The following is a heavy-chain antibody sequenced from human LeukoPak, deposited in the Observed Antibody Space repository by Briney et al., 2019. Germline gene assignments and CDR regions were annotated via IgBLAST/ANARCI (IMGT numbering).Heavy chain of an antibody. D-gene: IGHD1-26*01. CDR2: INWNGGST. V-gene: IGHV3-20*04. CDR3: ASGGIYYGAAFDF. J-gene: IGHJ4*02. CDR1: GFTFDDYG. Sequence: PGGSLRLSCAASGFTFDDYGVSWVRHAPGKGLEWVSGINWNGGSTGYAHSVKGRFTISRDNAKNSLYLQMNSLRAEDTALYYCASGGIYYGAAFDFWGQGTLVTVSS.